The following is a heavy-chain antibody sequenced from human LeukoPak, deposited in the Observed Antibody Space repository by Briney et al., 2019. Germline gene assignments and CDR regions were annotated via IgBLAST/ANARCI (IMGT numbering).Heavy chain of an antibody. CDR1: GLSFSDYF. Sequence: GGSLRLSCAASGLSFSDYFMNWIRQSPGKGLEWLSDISSSGSSIHYADSVKGRFTISRDNAKNSLYLQMNSLRAEDTAVYYCASAGYSSGWYWFDPWGQGTLVTVSS. V-gene: IGHV3-11*01. D-gene: IGHD6-19*01. CDR3: ASAGYSSGWYWFDP. CDR2: ISSSGSSI. J-gene: IGHJ5*02.